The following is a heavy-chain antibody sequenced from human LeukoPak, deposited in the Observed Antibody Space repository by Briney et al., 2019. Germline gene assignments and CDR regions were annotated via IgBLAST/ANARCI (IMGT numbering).Heavy chain of an antibody. Sequence: PSETLSLTCTVSGVSISSDFWSWIRQPPGKGLEWIGEINHSGSTNYNPSLKSRVTISVGTSKNQFSLKLSSVTAADTAVYYCARGGDYVWGSYRYWGQGTLVTVSS. CDR2: INHSGST. J-gene: IGHJ4*02. V-gene: IGHV4-34*01. CDR1: GVSISSDF. D-gene: IGHD3-16*02. CDR3: ARGGDYVWGSYRY.